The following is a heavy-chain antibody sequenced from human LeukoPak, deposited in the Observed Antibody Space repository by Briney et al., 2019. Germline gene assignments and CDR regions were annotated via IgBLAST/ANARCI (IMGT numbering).Heavy chain of an antibody. CDR2: IYPGDSDT. CDR3: ARHGRSSYGIDY. D-gene: IGHD5-18*01. J-gene: IGHJ4*02. Sequence: GESLKISCKGSGDSFTTYWIGWVRQMPGKGLECMGIIYPGDSDTRYSPSYQGQVTITADKSISTAYLQWSSLKASDTAMYYCARHGRSSYGIDYWGQGTLVTVSS. CDR1: GDSFTTYW. V-gene: IGHV5-51*01.